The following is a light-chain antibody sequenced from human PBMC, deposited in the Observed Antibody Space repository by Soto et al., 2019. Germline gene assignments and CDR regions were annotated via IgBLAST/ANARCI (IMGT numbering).Light chain of an antibody. J-gene: IGKJ2*01. CDR1: QSSSSW. V-gene: IGKV1-5*01. CDR3: QQYNTYLYT. Sequence: DIQMTQSPSTLSASVGDRVTITCRASQSSSSWLAWYQQKPGKAPKLLIYDASSLESGVPSRFSGGGSGTEFTLTISSLQPDDFATYYCQQYNTYLYTFGQGTKVDIK. CDR2: DAS.